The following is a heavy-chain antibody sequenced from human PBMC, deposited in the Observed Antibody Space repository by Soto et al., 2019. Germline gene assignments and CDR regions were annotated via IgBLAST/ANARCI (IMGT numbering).Heavy chain of an antibody. D-gene: IGHD2-15*01. CDR2: IYYSGST. Sequence: SETLSLTCTVAGGSISSSSYYWGWIRQPPGKGLEWIGSIYYSGSTYYNPSLKSRVTISVDTSKNEFSLTLSSVPAADTAVYYCARHAVVRDIVVVVAATGFDYWGQGTLVTVSS. J-gene: IGHJ4*02. CDR3: ARHAVVRDIVVVVAATGFDY. CDR1: GGSISSSSYY. V-gene: IGHV4-39*01.